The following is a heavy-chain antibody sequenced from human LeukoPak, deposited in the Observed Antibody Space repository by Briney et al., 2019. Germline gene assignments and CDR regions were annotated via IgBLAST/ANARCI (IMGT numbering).Heavy chain of an antibody. CDR3: AASQDYYDSSGYYHDAFDI. CDR1: GGSFSGYY. D-gene: IGHD3-22*01. Sequence: PSETLSLTCAVYGGSFSGYYWSWIRQPPGKGLEWIGEINHSGSTNYNPSLKSRVTISVDTSKNQFSLKLSSVTAADTAVYYCAASQDYYDSSGYYHDAFDIWGQGTMVTVSS. V-gene: IGHV4-34*01. J-gene: IGHJ3*02. CDR2: INHSGST.